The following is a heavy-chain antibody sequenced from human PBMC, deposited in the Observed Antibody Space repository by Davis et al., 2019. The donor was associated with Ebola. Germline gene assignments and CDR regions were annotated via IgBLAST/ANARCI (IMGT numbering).Heavy chain of an antibody. D-gene: IGHD6-6*01. CDR3: AKGGIAARRFWFDP. J-gene: IGHJ5*02. CDR2: INSDGSST. V-gene: IGHV3-74*01. Sequence: GESLKISCAASGFTFSSYWMHWVRHAPGKGLVWVSRINSDGSSTSYADSVKGRFTISRDNAKNTLYLQMNSLRAEDTAVYYCAKGGIAARRFWFDPWGQGTLVTVSS. CDR1: GFTFSSYW.